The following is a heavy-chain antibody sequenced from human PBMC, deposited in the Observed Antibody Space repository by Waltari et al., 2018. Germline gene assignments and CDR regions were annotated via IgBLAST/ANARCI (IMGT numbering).Heavy chain of an antibody. CDR3: AKYANPSSYLDY. J-gene: IGHJ4*02. D-gene: IGHD6-6*01. Sequence: EVQVLESGGGLVQPGGSLRLSCAASGFTFSTSAMGWVRQAPGKGLGGVSAINDAGGWKSHADAVRGRFTISRDNSKNILYLQMNDLRVEDTAIYYCAKYANPSSYLDYWGQGTLVTVSS. V-gene: IGHV3-23*01. CDR2: INDAGGWK. CDR1: GFTFSTSA.